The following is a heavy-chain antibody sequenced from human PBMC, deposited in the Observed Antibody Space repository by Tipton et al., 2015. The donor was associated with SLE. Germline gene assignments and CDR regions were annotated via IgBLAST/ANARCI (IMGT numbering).Heavy chain of an antibody. J-gene: IGHJ6*03. Sequence: TLSLTCAVYGGSFSGYYWSWIRQPPGKGLEWIGEINHSGSTNYNPSLKSRVTISVDTSKNQFSLKLSSVTAADTAVYYCARGRGATMIRGVISYYYYYYYMDAWGKGTTVTVSS. CDR2: INHSGST. V-gene: IGHV4-34*01. D-gene: IGHD3-10*01. CDR3: ARGRGATMIRGVISYYYYYYYMDA. CDR1: GGSFSGYY.